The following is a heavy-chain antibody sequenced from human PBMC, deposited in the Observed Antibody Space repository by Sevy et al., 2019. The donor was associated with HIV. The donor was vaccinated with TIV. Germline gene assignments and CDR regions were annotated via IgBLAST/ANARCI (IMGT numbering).Heavy chain of an antibody. CDR3: ARHVGRGYDFWSGYPDYYYYGMDV. CDR1: GFTFSSYW. J-gene: IGHJ6*02. Sequence: GGCLRLSCAASGFTFSSYWMSWVRQAPGKGLEWVANIKQDGSEKYYVDSVKGRFTISRDNAKNSLHLQMNSLRAEDTAVYYCARHVGRGYDFWSGYPDYYYYGMDVWGHGTTVTVSS. D-gene: IGHD3-3*01. CDR2: IKQDGSEK. V-gene: IGHV3-7*01.